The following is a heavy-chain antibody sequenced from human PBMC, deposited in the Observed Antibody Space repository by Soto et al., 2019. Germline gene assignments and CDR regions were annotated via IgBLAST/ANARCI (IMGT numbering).Heavy chain of an antibody. CDR3: TRDASRDSSARGWFDP. D-gene: IGHD6-13*01. J-gene: IGHJ5*02. Sequence: PGGSLRLSXAASGFTFRSFTMNWVRQAPGKGLEWVSTISSNSAYIYYTDALRGRLTISRDNAKSSLHLQMNSLRAEDTAVYYCTRDASRDSSARGWFDPWGPGTLVTVSS. CDR1: GFTFRSFT. CDR2: ISSNSAYI. V-gene: IGHV3-21*01.